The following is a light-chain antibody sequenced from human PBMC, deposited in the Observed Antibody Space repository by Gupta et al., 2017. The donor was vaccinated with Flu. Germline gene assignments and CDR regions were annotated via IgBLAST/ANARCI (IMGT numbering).Light chain of an antibody. CDR2: SNT. V-gene: IGLV1-44*01. Sequence: QSVLTQPPSASGPPGQRVTISCSGSSSDIGSNTVNWYQHVPGTAPKLLIYSNTLRPSGVPDRFSGSKSATSASLAISGLQSEDEADHYCGVWDDTLNGRVFGTGTRVTVL. CDR3: GVWDDTLNGRV. CDR1: SSDIGSNT. J-gene: IGLJ1*01.